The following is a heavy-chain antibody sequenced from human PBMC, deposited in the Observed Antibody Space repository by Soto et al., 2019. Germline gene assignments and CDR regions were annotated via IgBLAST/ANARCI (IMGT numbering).Heavy chain of an antibody. CDR2: ISGGGGTT. V-gene: IGHV3-23*01. J-gene: IGHJ4*02. Sequence: PGGSLRLSCAASGFTFSSYAMNWVRQAPGKGQEWVSSISGGGGTTYYADAVKGRFTISRDNSKNTVYMQMNSLRAEDTAVYYSAKAPWLFLFDCWGQGTLVTVSS. CDR3: AKAPWLFLFDC. CDR1: GFTFSSYA. D-gene: IGHD3-9*01.